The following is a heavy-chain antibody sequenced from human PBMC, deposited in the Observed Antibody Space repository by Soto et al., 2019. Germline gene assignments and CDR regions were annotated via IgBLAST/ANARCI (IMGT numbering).Heavy chain of an antibody. V-gene: IGHV3-21*01. CDR2: ISSSSSYI. CDR1: GFTFSSYS. Sequence: GGSLRLSCAASGFTFSSYSMNWVRQAPGKGLEWVSSISSSSSYIYYADSVKGRFTISRDNAKNSLYLQMNSLRAEDTAVYYCARDIGIAARPGDYWGQGTLVTVSS. D-gene: IGHD6-6*01. J-gene: IGHJ4*02. CDR3: ARDIGIAARPGDY.